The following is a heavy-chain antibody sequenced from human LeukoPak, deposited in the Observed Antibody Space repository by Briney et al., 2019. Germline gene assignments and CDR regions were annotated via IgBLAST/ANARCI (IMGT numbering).Heavy chain of an antibody. D-gene: IGHD3-9*01. J-gene: IGHJ4*02. V-gene: IGHV3-30-3*01. Sequence: LRLSCAASGFTFSSYAMHWVRQAPGKGLEWVAVISYDGSNKYYADSVKGRFTISRDNSKNTLYLQMNSLRAKDTAVYYCARDRDSLRYFDWFDSLLGYWGQGTLVTVSS. CDR1: GFTFSSYA. CDR3: ARDRDSLRYFDWFDSLLGY. CDR2: ISYDGSNK.